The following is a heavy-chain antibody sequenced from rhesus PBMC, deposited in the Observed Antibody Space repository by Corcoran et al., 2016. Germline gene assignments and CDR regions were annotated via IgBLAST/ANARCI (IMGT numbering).Heavy chain of an antibody. Sequence: QVQLQESGPGLVKPSETLSLTCAVSGGSISDSYYWSWTRQPPGKGLEWIEYIYGSGGSTNHNPTLKSRVTMSTDPSKNQCSLKLSSVTAADTAVYYCARAGGYSGYSPNSEYFEFWGQGALVTVSS. D-gene: IGHD5-30*01. CDR1: GGSISDSYY. CDR2: IYGSGGST. V-gene: IGHV4-106*01. CDR3: ARAGGYSGYSPNSEYFEF. J-gene: IGHJ1*01.